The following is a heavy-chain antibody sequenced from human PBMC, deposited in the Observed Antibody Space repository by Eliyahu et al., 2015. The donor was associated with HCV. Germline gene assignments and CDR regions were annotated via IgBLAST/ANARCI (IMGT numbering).Heavy chain of an antibody. V-gene: IGHV4-4*07. D-gene: IGHD6-19*01. J-gene: IGHJ4*02. CDR3: ARDTGSGWTLGFFDY. CDR2: IYTSGST. Sequence: QVQLQESGPGLVKPSETLSLTCTVSGGSISSYYWSWIRXPAGKGLEWIGRIYTSGSTNXNPSLKSRVTMSVDTSKNQFSLKLSSVTAADTAVYYCARDTGSGWTLGFFDYWGQGTLVTVSS. CDR1: GGSISSYY.